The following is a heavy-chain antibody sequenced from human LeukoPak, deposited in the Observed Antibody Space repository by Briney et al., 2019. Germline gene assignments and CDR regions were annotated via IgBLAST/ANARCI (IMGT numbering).Heavy chain of an antibody. CDR3: AKGMGATIVYYYYAMDV. Sequence: PGGSLRLSCAASGFTFSSYATSWVRQAPGKGLEWVSAISGNGERTYYADSEKGRLTISRDNSKNTLYLQMNSLRADDTAVYYCAKGMGATIVYYYYAMDVWGQGTTVTVSS. CDR2: ISGNGERT. CDR1: GFTFSSYA. V-gene: IGHV3-23*01. J-gene: IGHJ6*02. D-gene: IGHD1-26*01.